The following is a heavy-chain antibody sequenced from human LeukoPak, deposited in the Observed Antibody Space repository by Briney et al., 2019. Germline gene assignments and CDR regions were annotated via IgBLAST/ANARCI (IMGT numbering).Heavy chain of an antibody. CDR2: INHSGST. Sequence: SETLSLTCAVYGGSFSGYYWSWIRQPPGKGLEWIGEINHSGSTNYNPSLKSRVTISVDTSKNQFSLKLSSVTAADTAVYYCARGITTVTTIDYWGQGTLVTVSS. CDR3: ARGITTVTTIDY. V-gene: IGHV4-34*01. D-gene: IGHD4-17*01. J-gene: IGHJ4*02. CDR1: GGSFSGYY.